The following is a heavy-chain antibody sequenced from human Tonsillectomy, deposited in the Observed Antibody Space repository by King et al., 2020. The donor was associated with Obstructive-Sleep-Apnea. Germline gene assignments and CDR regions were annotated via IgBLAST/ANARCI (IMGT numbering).Heavy chain of an antibody. V-gene: IGHV3-15*01. CDR2: IKSQGGGGET. CDR1: GITFRDAW. Sequence: VQLVESGGGLVKPGGSLRVSWAGSGITFRDAWMSWVRQAPGKGLEWVGRIKSQGGGGETDYAAPVKGRFIISRDDSKKTLYLQMNSLKIEDTAVYYCTWMTTVTTIDFWGQGTQVTVSS. J-gene: IGHJ4*02. CDR3: TWMTTVTTIDF. D-gene: IGHD4-17*01.